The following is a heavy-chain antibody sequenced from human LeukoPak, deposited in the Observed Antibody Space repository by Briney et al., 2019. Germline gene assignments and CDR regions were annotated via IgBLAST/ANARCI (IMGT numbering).Heavy chain of an antibody. D-gene: IGHD5-24*01. CDR3: ARAREMATVNWFDP. CDR1: GGTFSSYA. Sequence: SVKVSCKASGGTFSSYAISWVRQAPGQGLEWMGGIIPIFGTANYAQKFQGRVTITTDESTSTAYMELSSLRSEGTAVYFCARAREMATVNWFDPWGQGTLVTVSS. V-gene: IGHV1-69*05. CDR2: IIPIFGTA. J-gene: IGHJ5*02.